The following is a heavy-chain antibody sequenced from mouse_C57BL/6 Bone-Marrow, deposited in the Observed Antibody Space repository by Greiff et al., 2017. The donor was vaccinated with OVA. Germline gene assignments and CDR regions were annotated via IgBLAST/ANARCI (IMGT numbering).Heavy chain of an antibody. CDR2: IDPENGDT. V-gene: IGHV14-4*01. Sequence: EVQLQQSGAELVRPGASVKLSCTASGFNIKDDYMHWVKQRPEQGLEWIGWIDPENGDTEYASKFQGKATITADTSSNTAYLQLSSLPSEDTSVYYCTSEGWLLRFDYWGQGTTLTVSS. J-gene: IGHJ2*01. CDR1: GFNIKDDY. CDR3: TSEGWLLRFDY. D-gene: IGHD2-3*01.